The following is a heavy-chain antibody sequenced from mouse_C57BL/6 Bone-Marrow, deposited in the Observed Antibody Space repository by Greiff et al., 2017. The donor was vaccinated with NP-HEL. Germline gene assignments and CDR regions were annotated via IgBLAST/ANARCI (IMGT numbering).Heavy chain of an antibody. V-gene: IGHV3-6*01. CDR2: ISYDGSN. CDR3: ARGFVTTVVAFYWYFDV. J-gene: IGHJ1*03. CDR1: GYSITSGYY. Sequence: DVQLQESGPGLVKPSQSLSLTCSVTGYSITSGYYWNWIRQFPGNKLEWMGYISYDGSNNYNPSLKNRISITRDTSKNQFFLKLNSVTTEDTATYYCARGFVTTVVAFYWYFDVWGTGTTVTVSS. D-gene: IGHD1-1*01.